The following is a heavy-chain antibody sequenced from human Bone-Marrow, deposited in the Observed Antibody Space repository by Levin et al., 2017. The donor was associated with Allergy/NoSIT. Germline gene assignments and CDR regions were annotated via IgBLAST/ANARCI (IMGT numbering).Heavy chain of an antibody. V-gene: IGHV5-51*01. Sequence: GGSLRLSCKGSGYTFSRSWIGWVRHMPGKGLQYLGIIYPGDSDTRYNPSFRGQVTISVDRSITTAYLQWNSLTASDSATYYCARHLGNCYSGGCSSFDLWGQGTQVSVTS. CDR1: GYTFSRSW. D-gene: IGHD5-12*01. J-gene: IGHJ4*02. CDR3: ARHLGNCYSGGCSSFDL. CDR2: IYPGDSDT.